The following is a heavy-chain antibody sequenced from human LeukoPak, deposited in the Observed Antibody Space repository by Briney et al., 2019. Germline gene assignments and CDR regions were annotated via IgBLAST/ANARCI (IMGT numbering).Heavy chain of an antibody. Sequence: GGSLRLSCAASGFTFNTYTMNWVRQAPGKGLEWVSYISGSSGIIDYADSVKGRFTVSRDNAKNTLYLQVNNLRAEDTAVYYCARGPNSNWSGLDFWGQGTLLTVSS. CDR1: GFTFNTYT. CDR2: ISGSSGII. J-gene: IGHJ4*02. CDR3: ARGPNSNWSGLDF. D-gene: IGHD6-6*01. V-gene: IGHV3-48*04.